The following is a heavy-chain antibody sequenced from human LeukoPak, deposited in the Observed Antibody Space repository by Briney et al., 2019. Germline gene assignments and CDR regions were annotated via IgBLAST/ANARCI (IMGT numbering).Heavy chain of an antibody. Sequence: SVKVSCKAFGFTFTSSAVQWVRQARGQRLEWIGWIVVGSGNTNYAQKFQERVTITRDMSTSTAYMELSSLRSEDTAVYYCAAAAYCGGDCYGMDVWGQGTTVTVSS. D-gene: IGHD2-21*01. J-gene: IGHJ6*02. V-gene: IGHV1-58*01. CDR3: AAAAYCGGDCYGMDV. CDR2: IVVGSGNT. CDR1: GFTFTSSA.